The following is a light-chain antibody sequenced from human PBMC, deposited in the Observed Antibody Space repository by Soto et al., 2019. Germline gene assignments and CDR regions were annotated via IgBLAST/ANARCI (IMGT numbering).Light chain of an antibody. CDR2: DVS. CDR1: SSDVGGYNY. Sequence: QSALTQPRSVSGSPGQSVTISCTGTSSDVGGYNYVSWYQQHPGKAPKLMIYDVSKRPSGVPDRFSGSKSGNTASLTISGLQAEDEADYYCCSYAGSSWVFDGGTKLTVL. J-gene: IGLJ2*01. V-gene: IGLV2-11*01. CDR3: CSYAGSSWV.